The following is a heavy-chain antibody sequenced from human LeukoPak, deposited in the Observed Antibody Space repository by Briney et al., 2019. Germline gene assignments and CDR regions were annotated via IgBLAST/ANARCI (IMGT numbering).Heavy chain of an antibody. CDR3: VKNGARAVDYFQH. D-gene: IGHD6-19*01. CDR1: GFTFSSYA. Sequence: QPGRSLRLSCAASGFTFSSYAMSWVRQAPGKGLEWVSGITTGGRPYYADSVKGRFTISRDNSKNTVYLQMNGLRAEDTAVYCCVKNGARAVDYFQHWGQGTLVTVSS. V-gene: IGHV3-23*01. CDR2: ITTGGRP. J-gene: IGHJ1*01.